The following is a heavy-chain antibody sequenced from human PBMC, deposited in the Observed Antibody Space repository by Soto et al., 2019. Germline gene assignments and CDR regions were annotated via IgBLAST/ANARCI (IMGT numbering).Heavy chain of an antibody. V-gene: IGHV1-69*13. D-gene: IGHD4-17*01. CDR2: IIPIFGTA. J-gene: IGHJ6*02. Sequence: SVKVSCKASGGTFSSYAISWVRQAPGQGLEWMGGIIPIFGTANYAQRFQGRVTITADESTSTAYMELSSLRSEDTAVYYCARGAYGDPYYYYGMDVWGQGTTVTVSS. CDR3: ARGAYGDPYYYYGMDV. CDR1: GGTFSSYA.